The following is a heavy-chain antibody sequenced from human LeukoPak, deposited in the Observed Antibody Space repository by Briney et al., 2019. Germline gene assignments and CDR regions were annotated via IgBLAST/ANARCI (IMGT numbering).Heavy chain of an antibody. Sequence: GGSLRLSCAASGFTFSSYAMSWVRQAPGKGLEWVSAISGSGGSTNYADSVKGRFTISRDNSKNTLYLQMNSLRAEDTAVYYCARDRSGTMKSWGQGTLVTVSS. D-gene: IGHD3-22*01. J-gene: IGHJ5*02. V-gene: IGHV3-23*01. CDR3: ARDRSGTMKS. CDR1: GFTFSSYA. CDR2: ISGSGGST.